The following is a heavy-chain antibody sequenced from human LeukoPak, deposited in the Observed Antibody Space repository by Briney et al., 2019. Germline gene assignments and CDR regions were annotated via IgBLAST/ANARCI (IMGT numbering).Heavy chain of an antibody. D-gene: IGHD3-16*01. CDR2: IYYTGTT. V-gene: IGHV4-39*07. J-gene: IGHJ4*02. CDR1: GGSISSSTYY. CDR3: ARGHGANFDY. Sequence: SETLSLTCTVSGGSISSSTYYWGWIRQPPGKGLQLIGIIYYTGTTSYNPSLKSRVTISVNTSKNQFSLNLSSVTASDTAVYYCARGHGANFDYWGQGTLVTVSS.